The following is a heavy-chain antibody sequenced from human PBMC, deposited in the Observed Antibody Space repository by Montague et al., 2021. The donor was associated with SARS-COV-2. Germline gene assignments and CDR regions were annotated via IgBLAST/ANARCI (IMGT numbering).Heavy chain of an antibody. CDR3: ARAQLWFGELFYYFDY. CDR2: ISYDGSNK. V-gene: IGHV3-30-3*01. Sequence: SLRLSCAASGFTFSSYAMHWVRQAPGKGLEWVAVISYDGSNKYYADSVKGRFTISRDNSKNTLRLQMNSLRAEDTAVYYSARAQLWFGELFYYFDYWGQGTLVTVSS. D-gene: IGHD3-10*01. CDR1: GFTFSSYA. J-gene: IGHJ4*02.